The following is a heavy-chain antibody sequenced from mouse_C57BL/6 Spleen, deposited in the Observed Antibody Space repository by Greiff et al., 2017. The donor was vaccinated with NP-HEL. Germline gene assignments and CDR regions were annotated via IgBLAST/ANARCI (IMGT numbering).Heavy chain of an antibody. CDR3: ARAAAPAWFAY. D-gene: IGHD3-1*01. V-gene: IGHV1-82*01. CDR2: IYPGAGDT. CDR1: GYAFSSSW. Sequence: VQLQQSGPELVKPGASVKISCKASGYAFSSSWMNWVKQRPGKGLEWIGRIYPGAGDTNYNGKFKGKATLTADKSSSTAYMQLSSLTSEDSAVYFCARAAAPAWFAYWGQGTLVTVAA. J-gene: IGHJ3*01.